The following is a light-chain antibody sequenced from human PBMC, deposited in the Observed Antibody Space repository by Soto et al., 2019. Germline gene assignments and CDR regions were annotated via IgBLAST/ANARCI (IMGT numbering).Light chain of an antibody. Sequence: NFMLTQPHSVSESPGKTVTISCTRSGGSIASNFVQWYQQRPGSAPTTVIYEDNQRPSGVPDRFSGSIDSSSNSASLTISGLKTEDEADYYCQSYDSSNHAVFGGGTQLTVL. CDR1: GGSIASNF. J-gene: IGLJ7*01. CDR2: EDN. V-gene: IGLV6-57*03. CDR3: QSYDSSNHAV.